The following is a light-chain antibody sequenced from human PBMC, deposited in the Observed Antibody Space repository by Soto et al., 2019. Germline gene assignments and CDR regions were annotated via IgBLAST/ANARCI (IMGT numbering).Light chain of an antibody. CDR3: QQYNNWPLT. CDR1: QSVSSS. J-gene: IGKJ4*01. Sequence: EIVMTQSQATLSVSLGERATLSCRASQSVSSSLAWYQQKPGQGPRLLIYGASTRATAIPARFSGSGSGTEFTLTISSLQSEDFAVYYCQQYNNWPLTFGGGTKVEL. V-gene: IGKV3-15*01. CDR2: GAS.